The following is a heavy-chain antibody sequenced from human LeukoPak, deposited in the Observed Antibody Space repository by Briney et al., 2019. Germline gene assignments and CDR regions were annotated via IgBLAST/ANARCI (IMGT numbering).Heavy chain of an antibody. Sequence: GGSLRLSCAASGFTFSGYSVNWVRQAPGKGLEWVASISKSSSYIYYADSVKGRFTISRDKAKDSPYLQMNSLRGEDTAVYYGASFPPYMVRNNPFDIWGQGTMVTVSS. D-gene: IGHD3-10*01. CDR3: ASFPPYMVRNNPFDI. CDR1: GFTFSGYS. V-gene: IGHV3-21*01. CDR2: ISKSSSYI. J-gene: IGHJ3*02.